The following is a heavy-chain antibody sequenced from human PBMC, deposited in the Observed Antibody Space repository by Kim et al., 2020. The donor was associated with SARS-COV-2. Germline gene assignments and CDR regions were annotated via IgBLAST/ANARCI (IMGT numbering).Heavy chain of an antibody. J-gene: IGHJ3*02. CDR3: ARREDSGGGAGAFDI. Sequence: GESLKISCKGSGYSFTSYWIGWVRQMPGKGLEWMGIIYPGDSDTRYSPSFQGQVTISADKSISTAYLQWSSLKASDTAMYYCARREDSGGGAGAFDIWGQGTMVTVSS. CDR1: GYSFTSYW. V-gene: IGHV5-51*01. CDR2: IYPGDSDT. D-gene: IGHD3-16*01.